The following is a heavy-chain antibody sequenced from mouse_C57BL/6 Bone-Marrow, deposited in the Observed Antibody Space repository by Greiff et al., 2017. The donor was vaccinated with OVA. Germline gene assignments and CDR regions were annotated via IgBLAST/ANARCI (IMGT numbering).Heavy chain of an antibody. J-gene: IGHJ2*01. V-gene: IGHV1-81*01. CDR2: VYPRSCYS. CDR1: GFTFPSYG. CDR3: ARYRFDY. Sequence: QVQLQPSGAELARPGASVKLSCQASGFTFPSYGISWVKQGAGPGLEGNWEVYPRSCYSYYNEKFKGKATLTADKSSSTAYMELRSLTSEDSAVYFCARYRFDYWGQGTTLTVSA.